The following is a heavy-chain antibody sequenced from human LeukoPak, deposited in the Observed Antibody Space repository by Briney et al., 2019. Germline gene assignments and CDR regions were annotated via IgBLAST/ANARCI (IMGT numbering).Heavy chain of an antibody. V-gene: IGHV1-46*01. CDR1: GYTFTSYY. Sequence: ASVKVSCKASGYTFTSYYMHWVRQAPGQGLEWMGIINPSGGSTSYAQKFQGRVTMTRDTSTSTVYMELSSLRSEDTAVYYCALGFIYDSSGYPGSHFDYWGQGTLVTVSS. CDR3: ALGFIYDSSGYPGSHFDY. J-gene: IGHJ4*02. D-gene: IGHD3-22*01. CDR2: INPSGGST.